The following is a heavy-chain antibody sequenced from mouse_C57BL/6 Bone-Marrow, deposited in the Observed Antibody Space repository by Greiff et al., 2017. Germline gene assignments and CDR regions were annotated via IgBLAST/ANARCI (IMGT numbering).Heavy chain of an antibody. Sequence: EVQRVESVAELVRPGASVKLSCTASGFNFKNTYMHWVKQRPEQGLEWIGRIDPANGNTKYAPKFQGKATITADTSSNTAYLQLSSLTSEDTAIYYCARGADDSMDYWGQGTSVTVSS. J-gene: IGHJ4*01. D-gene: IGHD6-1*01. CDR1: GFNFKNTY. V-gene: IGHV14-3*01. CDR2: IDPANGNT. CDR3: ARGADDSMDY.